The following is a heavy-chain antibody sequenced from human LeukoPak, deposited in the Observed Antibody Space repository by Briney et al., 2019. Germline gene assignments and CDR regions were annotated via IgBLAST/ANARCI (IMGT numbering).Heavy chain of an antibody. CDR2: ISGSGGST. CDR3: AKDRSGGSSWYSFDY. CDR1: GFTFSSYA. D-gene: IGHD6-13*01. V-gene: IGHV3-23*01. Sequence: GGSLRLSCAASGFTFSSYAMSWVRQAPGKGLEWVSAISGSGGSTYYADSVKGRFTISRDNSKNTMYLQMNSLRAEDTAVYYCAKDRSGGSSWYSFDYWGQGTLVTVSS. J-gene: IGHJ4*02.